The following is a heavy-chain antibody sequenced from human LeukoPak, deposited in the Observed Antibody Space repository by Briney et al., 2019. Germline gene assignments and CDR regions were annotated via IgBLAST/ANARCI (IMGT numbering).Heavy chain of an antibody. D-gene: IGHD3-10*01. V-gene: IGHV4-38-2*01. J-gene: IGHJ6*03. CDR2: LYHPDST. Sequence: SETLSLTCAVSGHPINSAYYWVWIRQPPGKGLEWIESLYHPDSTYYNPSLESRVTMSVDTSRNQFSLKLSFVTAADTAVYYCARQFDSYFYYYLDVWGTGTTVTVSS. CDR3: ARQFDSYFYYYLDV. CDR1: GHPINSAYY.